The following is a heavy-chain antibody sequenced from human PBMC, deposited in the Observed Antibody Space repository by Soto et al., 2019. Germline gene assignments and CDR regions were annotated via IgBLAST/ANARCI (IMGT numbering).Heavy chain of an antibody. Sequence: QVQLVESGGGVVQPGRSLRLSCAASGFTFSSYGMHWVRQAPGKGLEWVAVISYDGSNKYYADSVKGRFTISRDNSKNTLYLQMNSLIAEDTAVYYCAKDNSGYELPPIYYFDYWGQGTLVTVSS. V-gene: IGHV3-30*18. CDR3: AKDNSGYELPPIYYFDY. J-gene: IGHJ4*02. CDR2: ISYDGSNK. D-gene: IGHD5-12*01. CDR1: GFTFSSYG.